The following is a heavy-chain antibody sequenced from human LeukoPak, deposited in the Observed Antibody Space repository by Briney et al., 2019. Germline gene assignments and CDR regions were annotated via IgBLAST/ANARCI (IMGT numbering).Heavy chain of an antibody. V-gene: IGHV3-23*01. Sequence: PGGSLRLSCAASGFTFSNYAMDWVRQAPGKGREWVSAISTGGDRAYYADSVRGRFTTSRDNSWNTLYLQLNSLRADDTAIYYCTKGSRGWEYGYHDYWGQGTLVTVSS. CDR3: TKGSRGWEYGYHDY. D-gene: IGHD5-18*01. CDR2: ISTGGDRA. J-gene: IGHJ4*02. CDR1: GFTFSNYA.